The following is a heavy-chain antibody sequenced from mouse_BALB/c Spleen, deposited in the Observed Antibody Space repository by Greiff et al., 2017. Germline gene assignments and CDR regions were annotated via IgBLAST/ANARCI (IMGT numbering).Heavy chain of an antibody. J-gene: IGHJ4*01. CDR1: GFTFTDYY. D-gene: IGHD4-1*01. Sequence: DVKLVESGGGLVQPGGSLRLSCATSGFTFTDYYMSWVRQPPGKALEWLGFIRNKANGYTTEYSASVKGRFTISRDNSQSILYLQMNTLRAEDSATYYCARANWDAMDYWGQGTSVTVSS. CDR3: ARANWDAMDY. V-gene: IGHV7-3*02. CDR2: IRNKANGYTT.